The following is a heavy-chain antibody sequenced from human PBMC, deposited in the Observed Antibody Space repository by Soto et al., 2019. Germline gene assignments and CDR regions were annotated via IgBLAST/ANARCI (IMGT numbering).Heavy chain of an antibody. D-gene: IGHD2-2*03. CDR1: GLNFRNHA. CDR2: VWFDGNNK. CDR3: ARDSVDIPIVPPAMIFEI. J-gene: IGHJ1*01. Sequence: GGFLRLSCVACGLNFRNHAMHWFRQAPGGGLEWVAVVWFDGNNKFYADSVKGRFTISRDNSRSMTFLEMTSLRAEDTAIYYCARDSVDIPIVPPAMIFEIWGQGTRVTVSS. V-gene: IGHV3-33*01.